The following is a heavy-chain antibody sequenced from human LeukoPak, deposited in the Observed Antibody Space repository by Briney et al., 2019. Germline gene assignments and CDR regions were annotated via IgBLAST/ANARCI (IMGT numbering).Heavy chain of an antibody. CDR2: IYSGGST. V-gene: IGHV3-53*01. D-gene: IGHD3-22*01. J-gene: IGHJ6*03. CDR3: ARIATTYDSSGYLPDYYYYYMDV. Sequence: GGSLRLSCAASGFTVSSNYMSWVRQAPGKGVEWVSVIYSGGSTYYADSVKGRFTISRDNSKNTLYLQMNSLRAEDAAVYYCARIATTYDSSGYLPDYYYYYMDVWGKGTTVTISS. CDR1: GFTVSSNY.